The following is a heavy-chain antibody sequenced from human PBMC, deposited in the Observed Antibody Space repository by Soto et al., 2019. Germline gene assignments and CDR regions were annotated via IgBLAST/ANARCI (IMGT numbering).Heavy chain of an antibody. D-gene: IGHD2-15*01. V-gene: IGHV3-15*01. CDR2: IKSKTDGGTT. CDR3: TTDLGYCSGGSCLWGCCGY. Sequence: EVQLVESGGGLVKPGGSLRLSCAASGFTFSNAWMSWVRQAPGKGLEWVGRIKSKTDGGTTDYAAPVKGRFTISRDDSKHKLYLQMHSLKAEETAVYYCTTDLGYCSGGSCLWGCCGYLGQGTLVNVSS. J-gene: IGHJ4*02. CDR1: GFTFSNAW.